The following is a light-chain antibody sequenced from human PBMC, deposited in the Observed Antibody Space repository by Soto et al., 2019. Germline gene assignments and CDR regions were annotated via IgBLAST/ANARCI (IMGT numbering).Light chain of an antibody. J-gene: IGLJ1*01. V-gene: IGLV2-14*04. CDR2: DVS. CDR1: SSDVGGYNY. CDR3: SSYTSSSTLYYV. Sequence: GTSSDVGGYNYVSWYQQHPGKAPKLMIYDVSNRPSGVSNRFSGSKSGNTASLTIPGLQAEDEADYYCSSYTSSSTLYYVFGTGTKVTV.